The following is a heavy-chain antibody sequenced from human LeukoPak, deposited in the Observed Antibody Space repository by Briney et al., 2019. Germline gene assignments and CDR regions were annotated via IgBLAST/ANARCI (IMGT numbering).Heavy chain of an antibody. CDR2: INPSGGST. CDR1: GYTFTSYG. D-gene: IGHD3-22*01. CDR3: ARDSHYYDSSGYRNWFDP. Sequence: EASVKVSCKASGYTFTSYGVSWVRQAPGQGLEWMGIINPSGGSTSYAQKFQGRVTMTRDTSTSTVYMELSSLRSEDTAVYYCARDSHYYDSSGYRNWFDPWGQGTLVTVSS. J-gene: IGHJ5*02. V-gene: IGHV1-46*01.